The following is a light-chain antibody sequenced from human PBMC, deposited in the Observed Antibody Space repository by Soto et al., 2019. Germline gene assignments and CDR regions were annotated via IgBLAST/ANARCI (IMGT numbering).Light chain of an antibody. V-gene: IGLV2-14*01. CDR1: SSDVGGYNY. CDR3: SSYTRSSTRV. CDR2: DVS. J-gene: IGLJ1*01. Sequence: QSVLTQPASVSGSPGQSITISCTGTSSDVGGYNYVSWYQQHPGKAPKLMIYDVSNRPSGVSNRFSGSKSGNTASLTISGLQAEDEADYYCSSYTRSSTRVFGTWTKLTVL.